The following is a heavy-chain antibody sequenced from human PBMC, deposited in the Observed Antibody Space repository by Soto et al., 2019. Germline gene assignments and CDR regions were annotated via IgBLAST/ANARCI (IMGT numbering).Heavy chain of an antibody. CDR1: GFTFSSYA. Sequence: EVQLLESGGGLVQPGGSLRLSCAASGFTFSSYAMSWVRQAPGKGLEWVSAISGSGGSTYYADSVKGRFTISRDNSKNTLYLQMNSLRAEDTAVYYCAKIPRDGYNYYYYYGMDVWGQGTTVTVSS. V-gene: IGHV3-23*01. CDR2: ISGSGGST. D-gene: IGHD5-12*01. CDR3: AKIPRDGYNYYYYYGMDV. J-gene: IGHJ6*02.